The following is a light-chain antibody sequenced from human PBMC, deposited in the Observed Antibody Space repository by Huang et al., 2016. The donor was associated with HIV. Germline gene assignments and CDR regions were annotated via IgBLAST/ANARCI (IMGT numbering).Light chain of an antibody. V-gene: IGKV1-9*01. J-gene: IGKJ5*01. Sequence: IQLTQSPSSLSASVGDRVIITCRASQDIGHYLAWFQQKLGKAPKVLIYGASTLQSGVPSRFGGDRSGTVFTLTINSLQPEDFATYYCQQVNSYPITFGQGTRLDIK. CDR2: GAS. CDR1: QDIGHY. CDR3: QQVNSYPIT.